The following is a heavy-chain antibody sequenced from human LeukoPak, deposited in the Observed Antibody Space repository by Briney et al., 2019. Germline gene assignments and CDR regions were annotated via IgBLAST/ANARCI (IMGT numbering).Heavy chain of an antibody. Sequence: PGGSLRLSCAASGFTFSDYGMHWVRQAPGKGLEWVAFIRYDGGNEYYADSVKGRFTISRDNSKNTLYLQMNSLRVEDTAVYYCARDLTTYAILPQASDYWGQGTLVTVSS. CDR2: IRYDGGNE. J-gene: IGHJ4*02. CDR3: ARDLTTYAILPQASDY. V-gene: IGHV3-30*02. CDR1: GFTFSDYG. D-gene: IGHD3-9*01.